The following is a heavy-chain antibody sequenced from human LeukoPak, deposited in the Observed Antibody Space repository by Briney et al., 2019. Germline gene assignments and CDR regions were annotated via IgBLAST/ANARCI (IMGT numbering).Heavy chain of an antibody. CDR3: YGGNAEP. Sequence: PARSLTPSWAAPGFPFSSYWIHWVRQAPRKGLVWVSGINTDGSSTNYADSVKGRFPISRANAKNTLYLQMNSLRVEDMAVYYCYGGNAEPWGQGTLVTVSS. D-gene: IGHD4-23*01. CDR2: INTDGSST. V-gene: IGHV3-74*01. CDR1: GFPFSSYW. J-gene: IGHJ1*01.